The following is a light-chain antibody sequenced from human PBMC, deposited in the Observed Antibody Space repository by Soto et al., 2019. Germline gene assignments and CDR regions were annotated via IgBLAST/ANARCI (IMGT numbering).Light chain of an antibody. CDR1: QSVSSSY. CDR3: QQYGSSPHIT. J-gene: IGKJ3*01. CDR2: GAS. Sequence: EIVLTQSPGTLSLSPGERATLSCRASQSVSSSYLAWYQQKPGQAPRLLIYGASSRATGIPDRFSGSGSGTDFTLTISSLEPEDFPVYYCQQYGSSPHITFGPGTKVYIK. V-gene: IGKV3-20*01.